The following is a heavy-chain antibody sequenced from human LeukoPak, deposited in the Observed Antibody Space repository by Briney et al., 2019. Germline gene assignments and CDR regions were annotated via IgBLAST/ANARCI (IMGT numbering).Heavy chain of an antibody. D-gene: IGHD2-2*01. J-gene: IGHJ6*04. CDR3: ARGKRGCSSTSCTSYMDV. CDR1: GGTFSSYA. Sequence: ASVKVSCKASGGTFSSYAISWVRQAPGQGLEWMGRIIPILGIANYAQKFQGRVTITADKSTSTAYMELSSLRSEDTAVYYCARGKRGCSSTSCTSYMDVWGKGTTVTVSS. V-gene: IGHV1-69*04. CDR2: IIPILGIA.